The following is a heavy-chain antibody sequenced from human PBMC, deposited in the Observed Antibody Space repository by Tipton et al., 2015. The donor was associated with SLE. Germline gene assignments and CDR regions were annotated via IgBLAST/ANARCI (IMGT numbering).Heavy chain of an antibody. D-gene: IGHD4-23*01. J-gene: IGHJ4*02. Sequence: TLSLTCTVSGYSISSGYYWGWIRQPPGKGLEWIGSIYHSGSTYYNPSLKSRVTISVDTSKNQFSLKLSSVTAADTAVYYCARGSGTVVTPSLYYFDYWGQGTLVTVSS. CDR2: IYHSGST. CDR3: ARGSGTVVTPSLYYFDY. V-gene: IGHV4-38-2*02. CDR1: GYSISSGYY.